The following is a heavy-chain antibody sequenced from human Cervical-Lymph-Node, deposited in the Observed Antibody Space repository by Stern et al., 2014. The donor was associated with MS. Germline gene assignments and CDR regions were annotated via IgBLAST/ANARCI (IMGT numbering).Heavy chain of an antibody. V-gene: IGHV3-53*01. CDR3: ARAIFGVNTAAMAPDAFDT. J-gene: IGHJ3*02. CDR1: GFTVSNNY. Sequence: EVQLEESGGGLIQPGGSLRLSCEAPGFTVSNNYMSWVRQAPGKGLESVSLIYTDYVPDYAVSVKVRFTISRDVSKNKLFLQMTSLRAEDTAVYYCARAIFGVNTAAMAPDAFDTWGQGTMVTVSS. CDR2: IYTDYVP. D-gene: IGHD3-3*01.